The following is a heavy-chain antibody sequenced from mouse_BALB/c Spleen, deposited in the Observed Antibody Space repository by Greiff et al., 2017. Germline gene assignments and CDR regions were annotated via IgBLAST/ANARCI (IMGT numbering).Heavy chain of an antibody. CDR1: GYTFTSYW. V-gene: IGHV1-7*01. Sequence: QVQLQQSGAELAKPGASVKMSCKASGYTFTSYWMHWVKQRPGQGLEWIGYINPSTGYTEYNQKFKDKATLTADKSSSTAYMQLSSLTSEDSAVYYCARDIYYFDYWGQGTTLTVSS. J-gene: IGHJ2*01. CDR2: INPSTGYT. CDR3: ARDIYYFDY.